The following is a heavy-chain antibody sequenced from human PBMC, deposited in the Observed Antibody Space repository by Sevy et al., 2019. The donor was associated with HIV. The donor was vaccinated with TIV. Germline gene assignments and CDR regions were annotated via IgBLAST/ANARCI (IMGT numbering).Heavy chain of an antibody. V-gene: IGHV3-7*01. CDR2: IKQDGSEK. CDR3: ARDAHIARDTWSYYYMDV. D-gene: IGHD2-8*02. Sequence: GGSLRLSCAASGFTFSSYWMSWVRQAPGKGLEWVANIKQDGSEKYYVDSVKGRFTITRDNDEKSWYLQMNSLRAEDTAVYYCARDAHIARDTWSYYYMDVWGKGTTVTVSS. CDR1: GFTFSSYW. J-gene: IGHJ6*03.